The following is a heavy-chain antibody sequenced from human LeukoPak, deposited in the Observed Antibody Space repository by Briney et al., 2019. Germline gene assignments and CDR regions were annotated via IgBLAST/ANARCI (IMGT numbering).Heavy chain of an antibody. J-gene: IGHJ4*02. Sequence: PSETLSLTCTVSGYSISSFYYWGWIRQPPGKALEWIGSVYYSGTTSYNPSLKSRVTISVDMSKNHFSLRLRSVTAADTAMYYCARGTLYRGWSYYLDFWGQGSQVTVSS. D-gene: IGHD6-19*01. V-gene: IGHV4-38-2*02. CDR2: VYYSGTT. CDR3: ARGTLYRGWSYYLDF. CDR1: GYSISSFYY.